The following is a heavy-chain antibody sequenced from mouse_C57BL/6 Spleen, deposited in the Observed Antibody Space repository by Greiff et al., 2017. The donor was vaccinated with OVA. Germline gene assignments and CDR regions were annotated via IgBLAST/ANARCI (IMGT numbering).Heavy chain of an antibody. V-gene: IGHV1-80*01. CDR3: ARSLYYYGSSLYFDY. D-gene: IGHD1-1*01. J-gene: IGHJ2*01. CDR1: GYAFSSYW. Sequence: VQLQQSGAELVKPGASVKISCKASGYAFSSYWMNWVKQRPGKGLGWIGQIYPGDGDTNYNGKFKGKATLTADKSSSTAYMQLSSLTSEDSAVYFCARSLYYYGSSLYFDYWGQGTTLTVSS. CDR2: IYPGDGDT.